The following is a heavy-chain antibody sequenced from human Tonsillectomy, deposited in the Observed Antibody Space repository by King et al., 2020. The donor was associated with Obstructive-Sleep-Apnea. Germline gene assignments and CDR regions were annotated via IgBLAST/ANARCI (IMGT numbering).Heavy chain of an antibody. Sequence: LQLQESGPGLVKPSETLSLTCTVSGGSISSSSYYWGWIRQPPGKGLEWIGSIYYSGSTYYNPSLKSRVTISVDTSKNQFSLKLSSVTAADTAVYYCARGYIRLYYDFWSDGWFDPWGQGTLSPSPQ. CDR3: ARGYIRLYYDFWSDGWFDP. J-gene: IGHJ5*02. V-gene: IGHV4-39*07. D-gene: IGHD3-3*01. CDR2: IYYSGST. CDR1: GGSISSSSYY.